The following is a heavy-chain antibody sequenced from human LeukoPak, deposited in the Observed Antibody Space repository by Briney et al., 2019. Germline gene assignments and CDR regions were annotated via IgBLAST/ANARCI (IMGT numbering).Heavy chain of an antibody. J-gene: IGHJ4*02. CDR1: GIRFSDYS. V-gene: IGHV3-23*01. D-gene: IGHD2-21*02. CDR3: TNSCGGDCELFEY. CDR2: IYYGDGYT. Sequence: PGGSLRLSCAGSGIRFSDYSMSWVRQAPGKGLEWVSTIYYGDGYTYYADSVKGRFTISRDTSKNMLFLQIDSLRAEDTAVYYCTNSCGGDCELFEYWGQGTLVTVSS.